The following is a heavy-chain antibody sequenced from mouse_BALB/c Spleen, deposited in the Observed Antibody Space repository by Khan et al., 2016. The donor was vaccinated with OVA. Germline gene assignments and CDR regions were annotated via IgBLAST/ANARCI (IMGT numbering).Heavy chain of an antibody. CDR3: ARLGDYGWFAY. D-gene: IGHD2-4*01. Sequence: EVQLVESGGGLVQPGGSLILSCAASGFDFSRYWMSWARQAPGKGQEWIGEINPGSSTINYTPSLKDKFIISRDNAKNTLFLQMSKVRSEDTALYYCARLGDYGWFAYWGQGTLVTVPA. CDR1: GFDFSRYW. V-gene: IGHV4-2*02. CDR2: INPGSSTI. J-gene: IGHJ3*01.